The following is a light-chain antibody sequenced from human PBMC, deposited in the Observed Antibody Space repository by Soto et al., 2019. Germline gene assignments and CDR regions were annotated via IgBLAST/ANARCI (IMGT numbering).Light chain of an antibody. V-gene: IGLV4-69*01. CDR3: QTWGTGGVV. J-gene: IGLJ2*01. Sequence: QPVLTQSPSTSASLGASVKITCTLSSGHSSYAIAWHQQQPEKGPRYLMKLNSDGSHSKGDGIPDRFSGSSSGAERYLTISSLQSDDEADYYCQTWGTGGVVFGGGTKLTVL. CDR1: SGHSSYA. CDR2: LNSDGSH.